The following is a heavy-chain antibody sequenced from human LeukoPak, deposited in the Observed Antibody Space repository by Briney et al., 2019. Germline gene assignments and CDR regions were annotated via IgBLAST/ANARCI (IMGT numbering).Heavy chain of an antibody. CDR2: IYYSGST. D-gene: IGHD2-2*01. J-gene: IGHJ6*03. V-gene: IGHV4-30-4*08. CDR3: ARVSASLYCSSTSCYPPIPAALQEHYYYYMDV. Sequence: SQTLSLTCTVSGGSISSGDYYWSWIRQPPGKGLEWIGYIYYSGSTYYNPSLKSRVTISVDTSKNQFSLKLSSVTAADTAVYYCARVSASLYCSSTSCYPPIPAALQEHYYYYMDVWGKGTTVTVSS. CDR1: GGSISSGDYY.